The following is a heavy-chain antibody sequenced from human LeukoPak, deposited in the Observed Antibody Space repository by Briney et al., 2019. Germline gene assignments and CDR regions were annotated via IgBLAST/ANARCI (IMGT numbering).Heavy chain of an antibody. CDR3: ARDSGLRGGNAFDI. D-gene: IGHD5-12*01. V-gene: IGHV3-11*04. Sequence: GGSLRLSCAASGFTFDDYGMSWVRQAPGKGLEWVSYISSSGSTIYYADSVKGRFTISRDNAKNSLYLQMNSLRAEDTAVYYCARDSGLRGGNAFDIWGQGTMVTVSS. CDR2: ISSSGSTI. J-gene: IGHJ3*02. CDR1: GFTFDDYG.